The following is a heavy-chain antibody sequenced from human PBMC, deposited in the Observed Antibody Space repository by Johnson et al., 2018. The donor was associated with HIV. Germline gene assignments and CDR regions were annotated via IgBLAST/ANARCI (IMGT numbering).Heavy chain of an antibody. D-gene: IGHD3-22*01. Sequence: KGRFTISRDNSKNTLYLQMNGLRAEDTAVYYCARDRAHYYDSSGYYESGAFDIWGQGTMVTVSS. J-gene: IGHJ3*02. CDR3: ARDRAHYYDSSGYYESGAFDI. V-gene: IGHV3-30*01.